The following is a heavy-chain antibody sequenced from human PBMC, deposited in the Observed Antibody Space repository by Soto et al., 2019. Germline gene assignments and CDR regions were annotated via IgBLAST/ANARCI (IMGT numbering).Heavy chain of an antibody. CDR3: ARGIWTMTRGAYYCDN. CDR2: VDAGNGNT. D-gene: IGHD3-10*01. V-gene: IGHV1-3*01. J-gene: IGHJ4*02. CDR1: GFAFTNYA. Sequence: ASVKVSCKASGFAFTNYAMQWVRQAPGQRLEWMGWVDAGNGNTKYSQKFLGRVTITRDTSASTAYMELGSLTSEDTAIYYCARGIWTMTRGAYYCDNWGQGTLVTVSS.